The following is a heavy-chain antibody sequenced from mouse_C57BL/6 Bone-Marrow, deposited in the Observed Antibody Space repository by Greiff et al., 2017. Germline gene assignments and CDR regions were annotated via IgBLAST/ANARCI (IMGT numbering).Heavy chain of an antibody. J-gene: IGHJ4*01. V-gene: IGHV5-12*01. D-gene: IGHD1-1*01. CDR3: ARQGLLRYYYYAMDY. CDR1: GFTFSDYY. CDR2: ISNGGGST. Sequence: EVQVVESGGGLVQPGGSLKLSCAASGFTFSDYYMYWVRQTPEKRLEWVAYISNGGGSTYYPDTVKGRFTISSDNAKNTLYLRMSRLKSEDTAMYYCARQGLLRYYYYAMDYWGQGTSVTVSS.